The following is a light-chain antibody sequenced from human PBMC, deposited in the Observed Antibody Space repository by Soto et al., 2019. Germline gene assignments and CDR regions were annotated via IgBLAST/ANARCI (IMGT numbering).Light chain of an antibody. CDR3: SSYTSSSTV. CDR1: SSDVGGYNY. J-gene: IGLJ2*01. CDR2: DVS. Sequence: QSALTQPASVSGSPGQSITISCTGTSSDVGGYNYVSWYQQHPGKAPKLMIYDVSNRPSGASNRFSGSKCGSTASLTISGLRAEDEADYYCSSYTSSSTVFGGGTKVTVL. V-gene: IGLV2-14*01.